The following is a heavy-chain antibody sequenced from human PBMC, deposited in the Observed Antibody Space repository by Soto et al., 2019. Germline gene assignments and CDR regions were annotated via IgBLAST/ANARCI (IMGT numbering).Heavy chain of an antibody. CDR1: GFTFSSYA. CDR3: AKRGNLVYAVYYYYYYMDV. CDR2: ISGSGGST. D-gene: IGHD2-8*01. V-gene: IGHV3-23*01. Sequence: EVQLLESGGGLVQPGGSLRLSCAASGFTFSSYAMSWVRQAPGKGLEWVSAISGSGGSTYYADSVKGRFTISRDNSKNTLYLQMNSLRAEDTAVYYCAKRGNLVYAVYYYYYYMDVWGKGTTVTVSS. J-gene: IGHJ6*03.